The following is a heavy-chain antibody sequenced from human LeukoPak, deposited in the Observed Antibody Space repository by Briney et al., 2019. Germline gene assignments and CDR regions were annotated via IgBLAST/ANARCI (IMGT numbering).Heavy chain of an antibody. CDR3: STTHYNFYDLDH. V-gene: IGHV3-15*01. J-gene: IGHJ4*02. CDR2: IKTKTDGGIT. Sequence: GGSLRLSCAASGFIFSSAWMSWVRQAPGKGLEWVGHIKTKTDGGITDYAAPVKGRFTISRDDSKNTVYLQMNSLKPEDTAVYYCSTTHYNFYDLDHWGQGTLVTVSS. D-gene: IGHD3-3*01. CDR1: GFIFSSAW.